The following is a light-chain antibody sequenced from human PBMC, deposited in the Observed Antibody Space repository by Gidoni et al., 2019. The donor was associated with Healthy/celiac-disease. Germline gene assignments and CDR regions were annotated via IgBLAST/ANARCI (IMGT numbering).Light chain of an antibody. J-gene: IGKJ1*01. CDR2: KAS. CDR1: QSISSW. V-gene: IGKV1-5*03. CDR3: QQYNSIQGT. Sequence: DIQMTQSPSTLSASVGDRVTITCRASQSISSWLAWYQQKPGKAPKLLIYKASSLESGVPSRFSGSGSGTEFTLTISSLQPDDFATYYCQQYNSIQGTFXQXTKVEIK.